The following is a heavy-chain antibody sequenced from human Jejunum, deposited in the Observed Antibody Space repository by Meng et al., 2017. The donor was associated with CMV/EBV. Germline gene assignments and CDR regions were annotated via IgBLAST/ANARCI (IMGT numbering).Heavy chain of an antibody. CDR2: IYWDNDK. CDR3: VHRKDYSGNWNGGSADF. D-gene: IGHD1-1*01. Sequence: SLTSSPVGVGWIRQHTGKALGWLAFIYWDNDKRYNPSLKNRLTNTKDAPKNQVVLTMTNMDPADTATYHCVHRKDYSGNWNGGSADFWGPGALVTVSS. V-gene: IGHV2-5*02. J-gene: IGHJ4*02. CDR1: SLTSSPVG.